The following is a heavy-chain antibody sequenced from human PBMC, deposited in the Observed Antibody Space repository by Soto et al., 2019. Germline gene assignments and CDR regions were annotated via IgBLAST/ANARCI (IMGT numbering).Heavy chain of an antibody. V-gene: IGHV5-10-1*01. D-gene: IGHD6-19*01. Sequence: GESLKISCKGSGYSFTSYWISWVRQMPRKGLEWMGRIDPSDSYTNYSPSFQGHVTISADKSISTAYLQWSSLKASDTAMYYCARLPSSGREGGWFDPWGQGTLVTVSS. CDR3: ARLPSSGREGGWFDP. J-gene: IGHJ5*02. CDR1: GYSFTSYW. CDR2: IDPSDSYT.